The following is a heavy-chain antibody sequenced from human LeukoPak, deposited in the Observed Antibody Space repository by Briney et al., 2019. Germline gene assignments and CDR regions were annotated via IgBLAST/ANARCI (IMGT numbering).Heavy chain of an antibody. Sequence: GASVMVSCKASGYTFIISYIHWVRQAPGQGREWMGWINPNTGDTNYAQKFQGRVTMTRNTSISTAYLDLSSLTSDDTAVYYCARIYSAYDLWGQGTLVTVSS. V-gene: IGHV1-2*02. J-gene: IGHJ5*02. D-gene: IGHD5-12*01. CDR1: GYTFIISY. CDR3: ARIYSAYDL. CDR2: INPNTGDT.